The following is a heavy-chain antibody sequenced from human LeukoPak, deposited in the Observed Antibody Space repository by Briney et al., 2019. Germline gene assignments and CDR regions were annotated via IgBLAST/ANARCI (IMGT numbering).Heavy chain of an antibody. CDR1: GGSISSSSYY. J-gene: IGHJ4*02. Sequence: SETLSLTCTASGGSISSSSYYWGWIRQPPGKGLEWIGSIYYSGSTYYNPSLKSRVTISVDTSKNQFSLKLSSVTAADTAVYYCARQSELLGFFDYWGQGTLVTVSS. V-gene: IGHV4-39*01. CDR3: ARQSELLGFFDY. D-gene: IGHD1-26*01. CDR2: IYYSGST.